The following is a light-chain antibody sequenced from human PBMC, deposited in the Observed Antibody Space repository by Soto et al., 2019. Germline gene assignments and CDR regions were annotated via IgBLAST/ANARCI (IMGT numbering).Light chain of an antibody. CDR1: QSITGW. V-gene: IGKV1-5*03. CDR3: QHYYSYPWS. J-gene: IGKJ1*01. Sequence: DIQLTQSPSTLSASVGDRVIITCRASQSITGWLAWYQQKPGKAPNLLIYKASTLQSGVPSRFSGSGSGTEFTLTISSLQPDDFATYYCQHYYSYPWSFGQGTKVDIK. CDR2: KAS.